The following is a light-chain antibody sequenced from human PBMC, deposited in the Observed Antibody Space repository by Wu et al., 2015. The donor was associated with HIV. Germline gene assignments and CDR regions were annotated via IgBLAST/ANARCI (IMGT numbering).Light chain of an antibody. CDR2: KAS. Sequence: DIQMTQSPSTLSASVGDKVTITCRASQSISAWLAWYQQKPARAPKLLIYKASILEDGVPSRFSGSGPGTEFTLTISSLQPDDFATYHCQQYNSFPYTFGQGTKLDI. V-gene: IGKV1-5*03. CDR1: QSISAW. CDR3: QQYNSFPYT. J-gene: IGKJ2*01.